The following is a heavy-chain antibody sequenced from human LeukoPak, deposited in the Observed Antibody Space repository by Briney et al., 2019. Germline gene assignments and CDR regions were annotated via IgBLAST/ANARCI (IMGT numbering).Heavy chain of an antibody. D-gene: IGHD3-10*01. V-gene: IGHV3-74*01. CDR1: GFTFSSYW. J-gene: IGHJ4*02. Sequence: GGSLRLSCVASGFTFSSYWMHWVRQAPGKGLVWVSRINSDGSSTNYADSVKGRFTISRDNAKNTLYLQMNSLSAEDTAVYYCARLTVIRGVAADYWGQGTLVTVSS. CDR2: INSDGSST. CDR3: ARLTVIRGVAADY.